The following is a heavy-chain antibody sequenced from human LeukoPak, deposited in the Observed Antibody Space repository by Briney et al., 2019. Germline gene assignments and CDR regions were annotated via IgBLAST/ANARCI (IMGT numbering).Heavy chain of an antibody. CDR1: GASISTYY. J-gene: IGHJ6*02. CDR2: VSYAGST. V-gene: IGHV4-59*01. CDR3: ARDRTRDGYNYGGSSYYYGLDV. Sequence: PSETLSLTCTVSGASISTYYWSWIRQPPGKGLEWIGSVSYAGSTNYNPSLKSRVTLSIDTSNNQFSLRLSSVTTADTGLYFCARDRTRDGYNYGGSSYYYGLDVWGRGTTVSVSS. D-gene: IGHD5-24*01.